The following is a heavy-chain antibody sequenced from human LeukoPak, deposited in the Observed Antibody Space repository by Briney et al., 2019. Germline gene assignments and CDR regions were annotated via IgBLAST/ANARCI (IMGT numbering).Heavy chain of an antibody. Sequence: GGSLRLSCAASGFTFSNYWMHWVRQAPGKGLLWVSLIKSDGTTTSYADSVKGRFTISRDNAKNSLYLHVDSLRVEDTATYYCASGGRAFNFWGPGTAVTVSS. V-gene: IGHV3-74*01. D-gene: IGHD1-14*01. CDR1: GFTFSNYW. CDR2: IKSDGTTT. J-gene: IGHJ4*02. CDR3: ASGGRAFNF.